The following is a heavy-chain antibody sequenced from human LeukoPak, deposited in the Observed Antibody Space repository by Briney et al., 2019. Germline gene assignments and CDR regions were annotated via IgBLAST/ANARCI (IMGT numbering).Heavy chain of an antibody. CDR2: ISYDGSNK. CDR1: GFTFSSYA. D-gene: IGHD3-22*01. V-gene: IGHV3-30-3*01. J-gene: IGHJ3*02. CDR3: AREPYDIAFDT. Sequence: PGRSLRLSCAASGFTFSSYAMHWVRQAPGKGLEWVAVISYDGSNKYYADSVKGRFTISRDNSKNTLYLQMNGLRAEDTAVYYCAREPYDIAFDTWGQGTMVTVSS.